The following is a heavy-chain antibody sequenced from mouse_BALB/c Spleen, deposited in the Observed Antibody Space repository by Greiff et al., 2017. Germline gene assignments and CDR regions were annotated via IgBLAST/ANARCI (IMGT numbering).Heavy chain of an antibody. Sequence: VMLVESGPGLVQPSQSLSITCTVSGFSLTSYGVHWVRQSPGKGLEWLGVIWSGGSTDYNAAFISRLSISKDNSKSQVFFKMNSLQANDTAIYYCARNYLRFYAMDYWGQGTSVTVSS. CDR2: IWSGGST. D-gene: IGHD5-1*01. CDR3: ARNYLRFYAMDY. J-gene: IGHJ4*01. V-gene: IGHV2-2*02. CDR1: GFSLTSYG.